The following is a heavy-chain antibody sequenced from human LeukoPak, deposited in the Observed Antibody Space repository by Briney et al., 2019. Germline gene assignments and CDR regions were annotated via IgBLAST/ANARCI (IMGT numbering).Heavy chain of an antibody. Sequence: GGSLRLSCAASGFTFSSYSMNWVCQAPGKGLEWVSSISSSSTYIYYTDSVKGRFTISRDNAKNSLYLQMNSLRAEDTAVYYCARVPGVYFDYWGQGTLVTVSS. CDR1: GFTFSSYS. CDR2: ISSSSTYI. J-gene: IGHJ4*02. V-gene: IGHV3-21*06. CDR3: ARVPGVYFDY.